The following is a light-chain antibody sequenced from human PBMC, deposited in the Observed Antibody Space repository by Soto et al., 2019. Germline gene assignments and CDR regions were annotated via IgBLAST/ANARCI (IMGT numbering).Light chain of an antibody. J-gene: IGKJ2*01. V-gene: IGKV3-20*01. CDR3: QQYDSSPRT. CDR2: GAS. CDR1: QSVSSSF. Sequence: EIVLTQSPGTLSLSPGERATLSCRASQSVSSSFLAWYQQKPGQAPRLLIYGASSRATGIPDRCSGSGYGTDFTLTISRLEPEDFAVYYCQQYDSSPRTFGQGTKLESK.